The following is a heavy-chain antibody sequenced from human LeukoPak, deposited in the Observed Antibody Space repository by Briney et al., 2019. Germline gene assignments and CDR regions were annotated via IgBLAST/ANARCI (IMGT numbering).Heavy chain of an antibody. CDR3: ARMRGGGIGYHYYVDV. Sequence: SETLSLTCTVSGGSITSSTDYWGWIRQSPGKGPEWIGSINYSGRIYYNAPLSSRVTLSVDMSKNQFSLELTSVTAADTAVYYCARMRGGGIGYHYYVDVWGKGTTVIVSS. V-gene: IGHV4-39*01. CDR2: INYSGRI. CDR1: GGSITSSTDY. J-gene: IGHJ6*03. D-gene: IGHD2-15*01.